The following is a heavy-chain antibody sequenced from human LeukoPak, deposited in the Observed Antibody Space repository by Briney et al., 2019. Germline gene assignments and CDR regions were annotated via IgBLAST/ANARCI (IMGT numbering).Heavy chain of an antibody. CDR2: IYHSGST. J-gene: IGHJ6*03. CDR3: ARHKYSSGWSTELYCYYYMDV. D-gene: IGHD6-19*01. Sequence: SETLSLTCAVSGYSISSGYYWGWIRQPPGKGLEWMGSIYHSGSTYYNPSLKSRVTISVDPSKNQFSLKLSSVTAADTAEYYCARHKYSSGWSTELYCYYYMDVWGKGPRSPSP. CDR1: GYSISSGYY. V-gene: IGHV4-38-2*01.